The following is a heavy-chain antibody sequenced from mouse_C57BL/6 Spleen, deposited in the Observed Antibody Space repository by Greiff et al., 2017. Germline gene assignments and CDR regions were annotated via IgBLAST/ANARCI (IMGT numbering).Heavy chain of an antibody. CDR3: ARKSITTVVAPYYFDY. CDR1: GYTFTSYW. D-gene: IGHD1-1*01. V-gene: IGHV1-59*01. Sequence: QVQLQQPGAELVRPGTSVKLSCKASGYTFTSYWMHWVKQRPGQGLEWIGVIDPSDSYTNYNQKFKGKATLTVDTSSITAYMQLSSLTAEDSAVYYCARKSITTVVAPYYFDYWGQGTTLTVSS. CDR2: IDPSDSYT. J-gene: IGHJ2*01.